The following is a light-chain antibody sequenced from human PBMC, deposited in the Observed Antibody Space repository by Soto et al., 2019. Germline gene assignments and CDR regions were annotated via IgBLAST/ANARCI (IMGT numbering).Light chain of an antibody. Sequence: EIVLTQSPGTLSLSPWERATFSCRASQSVSSSYIAWYQQKRGQAPRRLIYGASIRASGVPDRVSGSGSGTDFTLTISRLEPEDFAVYFCHQYGSAPRTFGQGTKVDIK. CDR2: GAS. CDR3: HQYGSAPRT. CDR1: QSVSSSY. J-gene: IGKJ1*01. V-gene: IGKV3-20*01.